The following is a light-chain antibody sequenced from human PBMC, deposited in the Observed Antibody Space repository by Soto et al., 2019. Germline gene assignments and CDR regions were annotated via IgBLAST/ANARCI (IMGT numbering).Light chain of an antibody. V-gene: IGKV1-5*03. CDR1: QSINNW. Sequence: DIQMTQSPSTLSASVGDRVTITCRASQSINNWLAWYQQKPGKGPKVLIYKASSLESGVPSRFSGSGSGTEFTLTISSLQPDDFATYYCQQCNIYPYTFGQGTKLEIK. CDR3: QQCNIYPYT. J-gene: IGKJ2*01. CDR2: KAS.